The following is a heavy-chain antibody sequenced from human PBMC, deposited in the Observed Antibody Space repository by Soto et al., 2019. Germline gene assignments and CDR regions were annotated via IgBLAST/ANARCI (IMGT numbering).Heavy chain of an antibody. D-gene: IGHD4-17*01. CDR1: GFTFSSYA. CDR3: ARGAAVNYGDYDFDY. V-gene: IGHV3-30-3*01. CDR2: ISYDGSNK. Sequence: PGGSLRLSCAASGFTFSSYAMHWVRQAPGKGLEWVAVISYDGSNKYYADSVKGRFTTSRDNSKNTLYLQMNSLRAEDTAVYYCARGAAVNYGDYDFDYWGQGTLVTVSS. J-gene: IGHJ4*02.